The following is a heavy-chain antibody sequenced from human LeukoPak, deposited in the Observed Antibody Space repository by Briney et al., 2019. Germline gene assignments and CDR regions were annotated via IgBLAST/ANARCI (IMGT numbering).Heavy chain of an antibody. CDR1: GGSISSGDYY. D-gene: IGHD3-22*01. Sequence: SQTLSLTCTVSGGSISSGDYYWSWIRQPPGKGLEWIGYIYYSGSTNYNPSLKSRVTISVDTSKNQFSLKLSSVTAADTAVYYCARDYYDSSGYYYQQHWGQGTLVTVSS. CDR3: ARDYYDSSGYYYQQH. CDR2: IYYSGST. V-gene: IGHV4-61*08. J-gene: IGHJ1*01.